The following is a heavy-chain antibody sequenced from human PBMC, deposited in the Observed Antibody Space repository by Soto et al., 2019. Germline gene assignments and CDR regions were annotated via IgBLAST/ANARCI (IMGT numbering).Heavy chain of an antibody. CDR3: AKGWCDS. CDR2: ISGSGGGT. CDR1: GLIFSSHV. J-gene: IGHJ5*01. Sequence: EVQLLFSGGNLLQPGGSLRLSCEAAGLIFSSHVMSWVRQAPGKGLEWVSSISGSGGGTYYADSVKGRFIISRDNSKNTLDLQMNSLRVEDTAVYYCAKGWCDSWGQGTLVTVSS. V-gene: IGHV3-23*01.